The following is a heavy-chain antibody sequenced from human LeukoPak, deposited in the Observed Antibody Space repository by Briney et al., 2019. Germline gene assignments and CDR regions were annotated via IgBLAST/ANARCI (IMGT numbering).Heavy chain of an antibody. CDR1: RFTFSIDS. CDR2: ISSSTSTI. Sequence: GGSLRLSPAPSRFTFSIDSMNCVCDGPGEGVGWVSYISSSTSTIYYADSVKGRFTISRDNAKNSLFLQMNSLRDEDTAVYYCARDTASKMVRNWYFDLWGRGTMVTVSS. D-gene: IGHD3-10*01. V-gene: IGHV3-48*02. J-gene: IGHJ2*01. CDR3: ARDTASKMVRNWYFDL.